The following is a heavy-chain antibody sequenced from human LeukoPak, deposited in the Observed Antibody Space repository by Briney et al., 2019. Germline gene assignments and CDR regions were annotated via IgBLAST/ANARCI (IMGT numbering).Heavy chain of an antibody. V-gene: IGHV7-4-1*02. D-gene: IGHD3-3*01. J-gene: IGHJ5*02. CDR3: ARGHDFWSGYYWPNAWFDP. CDR1: GYTFTSYA. Sequence: GASVKVSCKASGYTFTSYAMNWVRQAPGQGLEWMGWINTNTGNPTYAQGFTGRFVFSLDTSVSTAYLQISSLKAEDTAVYYCARGHDFWSGYYWPNAWFDPWGQGALVTVSS. CDR2: INTNTGNP.